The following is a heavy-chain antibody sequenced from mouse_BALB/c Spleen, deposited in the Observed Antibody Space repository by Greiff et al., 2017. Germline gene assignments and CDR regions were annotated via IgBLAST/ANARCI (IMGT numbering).Heavy chain of an antibody. CDR1: GYAFTSYN. V-gene: IGHV1S135*01. D-gene: IGHD1-1*01. Sequence: EVQLQESGPELVKPGASVKVSCKASGYAFTSYNMYWVKQSHGKSLEWIGYIDPYNGGTSYNQKFKGKATLTVDKSSSTAYMHLNSLTSEDSAVYYCARRNYGSSLYAMDYWGQGTSVTVSS. CDR2: IDPYNGGT. J-gene: IGHJ4*01. CDR3: ARRNYGSSLYAMDY.